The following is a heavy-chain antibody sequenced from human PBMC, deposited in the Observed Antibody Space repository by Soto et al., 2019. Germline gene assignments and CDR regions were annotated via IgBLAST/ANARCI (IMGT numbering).Heavy chain of an antibody. CDR1: GFTFSSYG. D-gene: IGHD3-3*01. V-gene: IGHV3-30*18. CDR3: AKDPSPSDFWSGYFVLPQGRRPGLSDY. Sequence: QVQRLESGGGVVQPGRSLRLSCAASGFTFSSYGMHWVRQAPGKGLEWVAVISYDGSNKYYADSVKGRVTISRDNSKNTLYLPMNILRAEDTAGYYCAKDPSPSDFWSGYFVLPQGRRPGLSDYWGQGTLVTVSS. J-gene: IGHJ4*02. CDR2: ISYDGSNK.